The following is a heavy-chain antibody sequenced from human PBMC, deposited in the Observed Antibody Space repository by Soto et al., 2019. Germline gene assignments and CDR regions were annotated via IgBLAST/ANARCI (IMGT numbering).Heavy chain of an antibody. D-gene: IGHD6-13*01. CDR3: ARDGYSSSWYWFDP. V-gene: IGHV3-11*01. Sequence: GGSLRLSCAASGFTFSDYYMSWIRQAPGKGLEGVSYISSSGSTIYYADSVKGRFTISRDNAKNSLYLQMNSLRAEDTAVYYCARDGYSSSWYWFDPWGQGTLVTVSS. CDR1: GFTFSDYY. J-gene: IGHJ5*02. CDR2: ISSSGSTI.